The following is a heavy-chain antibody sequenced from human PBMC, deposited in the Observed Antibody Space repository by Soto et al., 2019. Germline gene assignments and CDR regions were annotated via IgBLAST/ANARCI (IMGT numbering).Heavy chain of an antibody. CDR3: AKDQEYYGSGSYDSGPFDY. CDR2: ISGSGGST. Sequence: PVGSLRLSCAASGFTFSSYAMSWVRQAPGKGLEWVSAISGSGGSTYYADSVKGRFTISRDNSKNTLYLQMNSLRVEDTAVYYCAKDQEYYGSGSYDSGPFDYWGQGTLVTVSS. J-gene: IGHJ4*02. V-gene: IGHV3-23*01. D-gene: IGHD3-10*01. CDR1: GFTFSSYA.